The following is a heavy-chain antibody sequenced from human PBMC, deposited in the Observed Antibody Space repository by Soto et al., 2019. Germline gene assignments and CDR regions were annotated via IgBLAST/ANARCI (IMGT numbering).Heavy chain of an antibody. CDR1: GGTFSSYA. Sequence: SVKVSCKXSGGTFSSYAISWVRQAPGQGLEWMGGIIPIFGTANYAQKFQGRVTITADESTSTAYMELSSLRSEDTAVYYCARGGYCSGGSCYRNNGMDVWGQGTTVTVS. CDR2: IIPIFGTA. V-gene: IGHV1-69*13. CDR3: ARGGYCSGGSCYRNNGMDV. D-gene: IGHD2-15*01. J-gene: IGHJ6*02.